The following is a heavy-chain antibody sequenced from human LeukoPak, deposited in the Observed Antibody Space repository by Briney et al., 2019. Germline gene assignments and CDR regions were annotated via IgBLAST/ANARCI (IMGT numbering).Heavy chain of an antibody. Sequence: ASVKVSCKASGCTFTSYGISWVRQAPGQGLEWMGWISAYNGNTNYAQKLQGRVTMTTDTSTSTAYMELRSLRSDDTAVYYCARGPCSSTSCHVSYYYYMDVWGKGTTVTVSS. J-gene: IGHJ6*03. CDR1: GCTFTSYG. D-gene: IGHD2-2*01. V-gene: IGHV1-18*01. CDR3: ARGPCSSTSCHVSYYYYMDV. CDR2: ISAYNGNT.